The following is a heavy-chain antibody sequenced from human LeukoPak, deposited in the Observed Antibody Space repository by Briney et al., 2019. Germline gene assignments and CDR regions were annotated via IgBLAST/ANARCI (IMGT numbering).Heavy chain of an antibody. CDR2: INTNTGNP. D-gene: IGHD1-26*01. Sequence: ASVKVSCKASGYSFPMYAINWVRQAPGQGLEWMGWINTNTGNPTYAQSFTGRFVFSLDTSVTTAYLQISSLRAEDTAVYYCARVIKYSFSAGCFDPWGQGTQVTVSS. CDR3: ARVIKYSFSAGCFDP. CDR1: GYSFPMYA. J-gene: IGHJ5*02. V-gene: IGHV7-4-1*02.